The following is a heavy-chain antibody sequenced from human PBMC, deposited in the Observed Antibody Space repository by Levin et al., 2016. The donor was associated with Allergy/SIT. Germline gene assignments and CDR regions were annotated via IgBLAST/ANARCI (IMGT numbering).Heavy chain of an antibody. Sequence: GGSLRLSCAASGFTFSSYAMSWVRQAPGKGLEWVSAISGSGGSTYYADSVKGRFTISRDNSKNTLYLQMNSLRAEDTAVYYCAKVGYDSSGYYYDPFDYWGQGTLVTVSS. V-gene: IGHV3-23*01. CDR3: AKVGYDSSGYYYDPFDY. CDR2: ISGSGGST. J-gene: IGHJ4*02. CDR1: GFTFSSYA. D-gene: IGHD3-22*01.